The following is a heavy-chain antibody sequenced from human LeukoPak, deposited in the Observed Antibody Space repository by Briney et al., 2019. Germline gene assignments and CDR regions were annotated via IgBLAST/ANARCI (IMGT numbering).Heavy chain of an antibody. CDR3: AKDEGCSSTSCYPDYYYMDV. CDR2: INPSGGST. V-gene: IGHV1-46*01. Sequence: ASVKVSCKASGYTFTSYYMHWVRQAPGQGLEWMGIINPSGGSTSYAQKFQGRVTMTRDTSTSTVYMELSSLRSEDTAVYYCAKDEGCSSTSCYPDYYYMDVWGKGTTVTVSS. J-gene: IGHJ6*03. CDR1: GYTFTSYY. D-gene: IGHD2-2*01.